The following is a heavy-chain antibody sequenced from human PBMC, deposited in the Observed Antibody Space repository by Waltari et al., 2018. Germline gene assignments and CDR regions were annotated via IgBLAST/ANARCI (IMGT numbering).Heavy chain of an antibody. CDR3: ARGPSSSSSTLDY. V-gene: IGHV4-59*01. CDR2: IYFSGST. J-gene: IGHJ4*02. CDR1: GGSISGDY. Sequence: QVQLQESGPGLVKPSETLSLTCTVSGGSISGDYWSWIRQSPGMGLEWIGYIYFSGSTNYNPSLKSRVTTSVDTSENQFSLKLSSVTAADTAVYYCARGPSSSSSTLDYWGQGTLVTVSS. D-gene: IGHD6-6*01.